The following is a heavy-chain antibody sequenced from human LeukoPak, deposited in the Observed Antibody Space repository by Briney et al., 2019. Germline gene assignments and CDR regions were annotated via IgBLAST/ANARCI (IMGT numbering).Heavy chain of an antibody. D-gene: IGHD6-6*01. CDR2: ISGSGGST. Sequence: GGSLRLSCAASGFTFSSYAMSWVRQAPGKGLEWVSAISGSGGSTYYADSVKGRFTISRDNSKNTLYLQMNSLRAEDTAVNYCAKDYSSSSLSRWFDPWGQGTLVTVSS. J-gene: IGHJ5*02. V-gene: IGHV3-23*01. CDR3: AKDYSSSSLSRWFDP. CDR1: GFTFSSYA.